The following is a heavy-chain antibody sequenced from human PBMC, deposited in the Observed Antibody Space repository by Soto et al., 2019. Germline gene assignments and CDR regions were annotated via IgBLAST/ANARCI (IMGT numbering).Heavy chain of an antibody. Sequence: SETLSLTCAVSGYSISSGYYWGWIRQPPGKGLEWIGSIYHSGSTYYNPSLKSRVTISVDTSKNQFSLKLSSVTAADTAVYYCGRGSVYDYVWNWGQGTLVPVSS. V-gene: IGHV4-38-2*01. D-gene: IGHD3-16*01. J-gene: IGHJ4*02. CDR2: IYHSGST. CDR3: GRGSVYDYVWN. CDR1: GYSISSGYY.